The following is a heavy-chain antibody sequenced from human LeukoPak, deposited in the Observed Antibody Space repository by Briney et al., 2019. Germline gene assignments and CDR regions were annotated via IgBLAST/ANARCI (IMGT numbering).Heavy chain of an antibody. CDR2: FSHDGSST. V-gene: IGHV3-30-3*01. Sequence: GGSLRLSCAASGFTVSNSRIHWVRQAPGKGLEWVAVFSHDGSSTYYADSVKGRFTISRDNSKNTLHLQMNSLRADDTAVYYCTRPKWGLHYFDYWGQGALVTVSS. D-gene: IGHD2-8*01. CDR1: GFTVSNSR. CDR3: TRPKWGLHYFDY. J-gene: IGHJ4*02.